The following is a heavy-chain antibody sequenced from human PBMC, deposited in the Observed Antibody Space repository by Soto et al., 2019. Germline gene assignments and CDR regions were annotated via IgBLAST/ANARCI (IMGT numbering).Heavy chain of an antibody. Sequence: SETLSLTCAVYGGSFSGYYWSWIRQPPGKGLEWIGEINHSGSTNYNPSLKSRVTISVDTSRNQFSLKLSSVTAADTAVYYCARTRSGYYYALVYWGQGTLVTVSS. CDR3: ARTRSGYYYALVY. CDR2: INHSGST. CDR1: GGSFSGYY. J-gene: IGHJ4*02. V-gene: IGHV4-34*01. D-gene: IGHD3-22*01.